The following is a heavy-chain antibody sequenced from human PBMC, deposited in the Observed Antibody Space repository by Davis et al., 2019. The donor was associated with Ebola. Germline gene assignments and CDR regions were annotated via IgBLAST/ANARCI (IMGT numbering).Heavy chain of an antibody. Sequence: SLNISCAASGFAFRDYRMHWLRETPEGLLWVADTHPEGVTIRYADSVRGRFTISSDNVNSILYLQMNSLRPEDSAIYYCARSHYYNGQDLWGQGTRVTVSS. CDR1: GFAFRDYR. D-gene: IGHD3-10*01. CDR2: THPEGVTI. V-gene: IGHV3-74*01. CDR3: ARSHYYNGQDL. J-gene: IGHJ6*02.